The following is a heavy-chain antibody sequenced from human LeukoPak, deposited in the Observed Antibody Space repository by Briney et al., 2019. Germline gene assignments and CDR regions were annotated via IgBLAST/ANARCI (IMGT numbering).Heavy chain of an antibody. CDR1: GGTFSSYA. CDR2: IIPIFGTA. V-gene: IGHV1-69*13. Sequence: ASVTVSFKASGGTFSSYAISWVRQAPGQGLEWMGGIIPIFGTANYAQKFQGRVTITADESTSTAYMELSSLRSEDTAVYYCARYGAPGHDAFDIWGQGTMVTVS. J-gene: IGHJ3*02. CDR3: ARYGAPGHDAFDI. D-gene: IGHD4/OR15-4a*01.